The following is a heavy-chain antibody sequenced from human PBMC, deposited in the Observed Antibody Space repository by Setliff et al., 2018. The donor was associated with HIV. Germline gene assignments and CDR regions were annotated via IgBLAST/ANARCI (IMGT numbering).Heavy chain of an antibody. V-gene: IGHV4-4*08. Sequence: PSETLSLTCTVSGASITSHYWSWIRQSPGRELEWIGYIYSTGSTNYNPSLKSRVAMSVDTSRNQFSLKLTSVTAADTAVYYCARRPIKGYGPFDYWGQGTLVTVSS. CDR2: IYSTGST. J-gene: IGHJ4*02. D-gene: IGHD2-15*01. CDR1: GASITSHY. CDR3: ARRPIKGYGPFDY.